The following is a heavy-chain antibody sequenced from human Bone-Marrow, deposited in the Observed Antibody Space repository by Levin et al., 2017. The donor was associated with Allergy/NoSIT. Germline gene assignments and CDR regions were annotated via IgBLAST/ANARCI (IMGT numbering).Heavy chain of an antibody. V-gene: IGHV3-30*18. CDR2: LSYDGSNK. CDR1: GFTLWGYG. Sequence: AGGSLRLSCAASGFTLWGYGMHWVRQAPGKGLEWVSVLSYDGSNKYYTDSVKGRFTISSDNSKNTLYLQMNSLRAEDTAVYYCAKEIKGYSYYGMDVWGQGTTVTVSS. J-gene: IGHJ6*02. CDR3: AKEIKGYSYYGMDV.